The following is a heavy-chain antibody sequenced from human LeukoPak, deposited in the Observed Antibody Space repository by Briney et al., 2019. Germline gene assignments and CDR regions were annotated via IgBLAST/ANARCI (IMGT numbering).Heavy chain of an antibody. V-gene: IGHV4-39*01. Sequence: PSETLSLTCTVSGGSISSSSYYWGWLRQPPGKGLEWIGSIYNSRSTYDNPSLKRLVTISGDTSKNQFSLKLSSVTAADTAVYYCARLIRAYYGSGSYRSSAYYYYMDVWGKGTTVTISS. D-gene: IGHD3-10*01. J-gene: IGHJ6*03. CDR1: GGSISSSSYY. CDR2: IYNSRST. CDR3: ARLIRAYYGSGSYRSSAYYYYMDV.